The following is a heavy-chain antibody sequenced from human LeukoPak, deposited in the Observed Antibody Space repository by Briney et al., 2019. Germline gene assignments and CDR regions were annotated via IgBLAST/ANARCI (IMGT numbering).Heavy chain of an antibody. J-gene: IGHJ4*02. D-gene: IGHD3-10*01. CDR2: ISGSGGST. CDR3: AKGTYYYGSGTTNAFDY. Sequence: GGSLRLSCAASGFTFSSYAMSWVRQAPGKGLEWVSAISGSGGSTYYADSVKGRFTISRDNSKNTLYLQMNSLRAEDTAVYYCAKGTYYYGSGTTNAFDYWGQGTLATVSS. CDR1: GFTFSSYA. V-gene: IGHV3-23*01.